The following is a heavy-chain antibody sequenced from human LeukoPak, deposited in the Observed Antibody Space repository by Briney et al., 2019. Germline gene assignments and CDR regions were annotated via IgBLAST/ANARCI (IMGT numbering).Heavy chain of an antibody. CDR1: GGSFSDYY. Sequence: PSGTLSLTCAVYGGSFSDYYWSWIRQPPGKGLEWIGEINHSGSTNYNPSLKSRVTISVDTSKNQFSLRLSSVTAADTAVYYCARQYSSGRIFDYWGQGTLVTVSS. CDR2: INHSGST. V-gene: IGHV4-34*01. D-gene: IGHD6-19*01. CDR3: ARQYSSGRIFDY. J-gene: IGHJ4*02.